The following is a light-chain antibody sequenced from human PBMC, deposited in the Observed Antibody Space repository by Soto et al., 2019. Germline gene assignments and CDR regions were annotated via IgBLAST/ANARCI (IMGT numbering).Light chain of an antibody. Sequence: EIVLTQSPATLSLSPGERATLSCRASQSVSSYLAWYQQKPGQAPRLLIYDASNRATGIPARFSGSGSGTAFSLTISSLEPEDFAVYYCQQRSNWPLNFGGGTKVEIK. CDR2: DAS. V-gene: IGKV3-11*01. CDR3: QQRSNWPLN. CDR1: QSVSSY. J-gene: IGKJ4*01.